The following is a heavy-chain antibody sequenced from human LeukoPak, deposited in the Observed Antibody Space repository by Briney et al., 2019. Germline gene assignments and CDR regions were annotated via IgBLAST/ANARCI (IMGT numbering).Heavy chain of an antibody. CDR2: INPNSGGT. CDR3: ARAVPLPYDSSGSIPYYFDN. D-gene: IGHD3-22*01. J-gene: IGHJ4*02. CDR1: GYTFTSYG. Sequence: ASVKVSCKASGYTFTSYGISWVRQAPGQGLEWMGWINPNSGGTNYAQKFQGRVTMTRDTSISTAYMELSRLRSDDTAVYFCARAVPLPYDSSGSIPYYFDNWGQGTLVTVSS. V-gene: IGHV1-2*02.